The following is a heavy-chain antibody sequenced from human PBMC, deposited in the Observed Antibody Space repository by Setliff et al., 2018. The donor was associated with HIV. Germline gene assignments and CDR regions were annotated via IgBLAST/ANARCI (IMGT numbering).Heavy chain of an antibody. CDR2: INPNNGDT. V-gene: IGHV1-2*02. D-gene: IGHD7-27*01. J-gene: IGHJ4*02. Sequence: GASVKVSCKPSGFTLTGYYLHWVRQAPGQGLEWMGWINPNNGDTNYEQRFQGRVTMTRDTSITTVYMVLNRLTPGDTAVYYCASPYENNSGPDYWGQGTPVTVSS. CDR1: GFTLTGYY. CDR3: ASPYENNSGPDY.